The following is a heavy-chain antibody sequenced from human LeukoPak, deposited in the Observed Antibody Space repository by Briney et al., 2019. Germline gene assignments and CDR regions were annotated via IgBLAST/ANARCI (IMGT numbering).Heavy chain of an antibody. CDR2: IPYEGSNK. J-gene: IGHJ5*02. CDR1: GFTFSSYG. CDR3: AKNGDCSGGSCYHSINWFDP. D-gene: IGHD2-15*01. Sequence: GWSLRLSCAASGFTFSSYGMHWVRQTPGKGLEWVAFIPYEGSNKYYADSVKGRFTISRDNSKNTLYLQMNSLRVEDTAVYYCAKNGDCSGGSCYHSINWFDPWGQGTLVTVSS. V-gene: IGHV3-30*02.